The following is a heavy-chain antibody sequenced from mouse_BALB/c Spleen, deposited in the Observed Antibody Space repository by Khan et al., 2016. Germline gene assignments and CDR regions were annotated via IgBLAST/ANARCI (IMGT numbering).Heavy chain of an antibody. CDR3: ARYRDYYGSSRYFDV. D-gene: IGHD1-1*01. Sequence: QIQLVQSGPELKRPGKTVKISCKASGYTFTNYGINWVKQAPGKGLKWMGWINTYSGESTYDDDFKGRFAFSLETSANTAYLQINNLKNEDTATYFCARYRDYYGSSRYFDVWGAGTTVTVSA. J-gene: IGHJ1*01. V-gene: IGHV9-3-1*01. CDR2: INTYSGES. CDR1: GYTFTNYG.